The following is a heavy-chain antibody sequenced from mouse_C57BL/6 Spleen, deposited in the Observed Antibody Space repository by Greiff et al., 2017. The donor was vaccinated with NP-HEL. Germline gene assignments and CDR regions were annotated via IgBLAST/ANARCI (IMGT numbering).Heavy chain of an antibody. V-gene: IGHV1-7*01. D-gene: IGHD1-3*01. Sequence: QVQLQQSGAELAKPGASVKLSCKASGYTFTSYWMHWVKQRPGQGLAWIGYINPSSGYTKYNQKFKDKATLTADTSSSTAYMQLSSLTYEDSAVYYCARDGRSDSGDYWGQGTTLTVAS. J-gene: IGHJ2*01. CDR1: GYTFTSYW. CDR2: INPSSGYT. CDR3: ARDGRSDSGDY.